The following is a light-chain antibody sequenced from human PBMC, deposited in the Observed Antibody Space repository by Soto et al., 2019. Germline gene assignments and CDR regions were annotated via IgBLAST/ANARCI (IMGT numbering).Light chain of an antibody. V-gene: IGKV3-20*01. Sequence: EFVLTHSLVTLSLSPGERATISCRARESVSSDFLAWYKQKPGQAPRLLIYGASSRATGIPDRFSGSGSGTDFTLTISRLEPDDFAVYYCQQYGKSRFIFGPGTKVDIK. CDR3: QQYGKSRFI. J-gene: IGKJ3*01. CDR2: GAS. CDR1: ESVSSDF.